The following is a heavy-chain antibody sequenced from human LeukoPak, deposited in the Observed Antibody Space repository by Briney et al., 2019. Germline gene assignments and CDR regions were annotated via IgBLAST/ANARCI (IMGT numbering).Heavy chain of an antibody. V-gene: IGHV3-33*01. CDR3: ARGPLFRCSSTSCTAFHAFDI. Sequence: PGRSLRLSCAASGFTFSSYGMHWVRQAPGKGLEWVAVIWYDGSNKYYADSVKGRFTISRDNSKNTLYLQMNSLRAEDTAVYYCARGPLFRCSSTSCTAFHAFDIWGQGTMVTVSS. CDR2: IWYDGSNK. J-gene: IGHJ3*02. D-gene: IGHD2-2*01. CDR1: GFTFSSYG.